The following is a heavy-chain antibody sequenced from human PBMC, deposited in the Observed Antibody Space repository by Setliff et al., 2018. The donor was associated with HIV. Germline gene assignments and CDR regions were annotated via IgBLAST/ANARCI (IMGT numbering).Heavy chain of an antibody. V-gene: IGHV4-30-4*08. CDR3: ARGSESLTYFDN. Sequence: SETLSLTCTVSGGSISSGDYYWSWIRQPPGKGLEWIGYIYYSGSTYYNPSLRSRVTISLDTSKNQFSLKLSSVTAADTATYYCARGSESLTYFDNLGPGTLVTVSS. D-gene: IGHD3-10*01. CDR2: IYYSGST. J-gene: IGHJ4*02. CDR1: GGSISSGDYY.